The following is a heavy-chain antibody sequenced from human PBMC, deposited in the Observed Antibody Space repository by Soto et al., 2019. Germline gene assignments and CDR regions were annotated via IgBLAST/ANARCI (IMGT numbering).Heavy chain of an antibody. D-gene: IGHD3-10*01. CDR3: ARGNPQLRGVFAF. CDR2: VYYGGTA. J-gene: IGHJ4*02. Sequence: SETLSLTCSVSGASLSSGGYSWSWFRRPPGKALEWIAYVYYGGTASYNPSLKSRVTISVDSSKNQFSLTVKSVTAADTAAYLCARGNPQLRGVFAFWGRGTQVTVSS. CDR1: GASLSSGGYS. V-gene: IGHV4-30-2*01.